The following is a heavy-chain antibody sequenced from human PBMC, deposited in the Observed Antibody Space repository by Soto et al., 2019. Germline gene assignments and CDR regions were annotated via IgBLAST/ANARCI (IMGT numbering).Heavy chain of an antibody. D-gene: IGHD3-9*01. V-gene: IGHV1-69*13. CDR2: IIPIFGTA. CDR3: ARPWAEILTGYYTRGYYYGMDV. Sequence: GASVKVSCKASGGTFSSYAISWVRQAPGQGLEWMGGIIPIFGTANYAQKFQGRVTITADESTSTAYMELSSLRSEDTAVYYCARPWAEILTGYYTRGYYYGMDVWGQGTTVTVSS. J-gene: IGHJ6*02. CDR1: GGTFSSYA.